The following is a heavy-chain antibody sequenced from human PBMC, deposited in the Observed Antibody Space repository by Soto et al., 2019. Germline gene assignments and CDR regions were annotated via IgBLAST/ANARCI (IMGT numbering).Heavy chain of an antibody. D-gene: IGHD3-10*01. CDR3: ARVVATRGGPDRRIYDY. Sequence: ASVKVSCKASGYTFTGYYMHWVRQAPGQGLEWMGWINPNSGGTNYAQKFQGRVTMTRDTSISTAYMELSRLRSDDTAVYYCARVVATRGGPDRRIYDYWGQGTLVTVSS. CDR1: GYTFTGYY. CDR2: INPNSGGT. V-gene: IGHV1-2*02. J-gene: IGHJ4*02.